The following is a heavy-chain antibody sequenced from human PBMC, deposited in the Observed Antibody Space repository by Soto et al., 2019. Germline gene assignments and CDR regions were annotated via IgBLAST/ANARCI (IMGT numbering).Heavy chain of an antibody. CDR1: GFTFSSYA. Sequence: EVQLLESGGGLVQPGGSLRLSCAASGFTFSSYAMSWVRQAPGKGLEWVSAISGSGGSTYYADSVKGRFTISRDNSKNSLDLQMNSRIAEDTAGYYCAKDVVYISGWLLFDYWGQGTLVTVS. CDR2: ISGSGGST. V-gene: IGHV3-23*01. CDR3: AKDVVYISGWLLFDY. D-gene: IGHD6-19*01. J-gene: IGHJ4*02.